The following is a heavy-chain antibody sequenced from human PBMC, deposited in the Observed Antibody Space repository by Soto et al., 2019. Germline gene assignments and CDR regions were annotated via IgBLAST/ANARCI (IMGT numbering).Heavy chain of an antibody. J-gene: IGHJ4*02. Sequence: SLTGTVSGGSISSGGYYWSWIRLHPGKGLEWIGYIYYSGSTYYNPSLKSRVTISVDTSKNQFSLKLSSVTAADTAVYYCARETMVRGVPIWGQGTLVTVSS. CDR2: IYYSGST. V-gene: IGHV4-31*03. CDR1: GGSISSGGYY. CDR3: ARETMVRGVPI. D-gene: IGHD3-10*01.